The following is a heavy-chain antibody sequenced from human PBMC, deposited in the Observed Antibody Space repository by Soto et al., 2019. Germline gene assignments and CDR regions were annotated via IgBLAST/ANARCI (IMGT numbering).Heavy chain of an antibody. CDR3: AREGASGFGMDV. Sequence: QVQLQESGPGLVKPSETLSLTCTVSGDSIRSYYWSWIRQPAGKALEWIGRIYTSGSTNYNPSLKSRRTILVDTSKNQFSVNLSSVTAADAAVYYCAREGASGFGMDVWGQGTTVTVSS. CDR1: GDSIRSYY. V-gene: IGHV4-4*07. J-gene: IGHJ6*02. D-gene: IGHD1-26*01. CDR2: IYTSGST.